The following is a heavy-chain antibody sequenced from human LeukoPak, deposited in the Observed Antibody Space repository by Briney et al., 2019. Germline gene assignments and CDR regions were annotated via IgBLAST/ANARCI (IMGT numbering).Heavy chain of an antibody. CDR2: ISSSGSII. V-gene: IGHV3-11*01. D-gene: IGHD3-9*01. CDR3: EKTYYDILTSVTIGMDV. CDR1: RFTFSDYY. J-gene: IGHJ6*02. Sequence: GGSLRLSCAASRFTFSDYYMSWIRQAPGKGLEWVSYISSSGSIIYYADSVKGRFTISRDNAKNSLYLQMNSLRAEDTAVYYCEKTYYDILTSVTIGMDVWGQGTTVTVSS.